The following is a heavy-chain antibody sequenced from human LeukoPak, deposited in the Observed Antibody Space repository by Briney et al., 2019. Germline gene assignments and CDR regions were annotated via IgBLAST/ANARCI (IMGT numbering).Heavy chain of an antibody. CDR3: ARGRANGGNWFDP. CDR1: GGSISSNTYY. CDR2: IFYSGST. V-gene: IGHV4-39*02. Sequence: SETLSLTCAVSGGSISSNTYYWGWIRQPPGKGLEWIGSIFYSGSTYYNSSLKSRVTISVDTSKNQFSLKLNSVTASDTAVYYCARGRANGGNWFDPWGQGTLVTVSS. J-gene: IGHJ5*02.